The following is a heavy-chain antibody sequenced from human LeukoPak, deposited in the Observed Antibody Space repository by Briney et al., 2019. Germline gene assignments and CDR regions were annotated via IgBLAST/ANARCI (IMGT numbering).Heavy chain of an antibody. J-gene: IGHJ3*02. D-gene: IGHD3-10*01. V-gene: IGHV3-48*03. CDR1: GFTFSSYE. Sequence: QPGGSLRLSCAASGFTFSSYEVNWVRQAPGKGLGWVSYISSSGSTKYYADSVKGRFTISRDNAKNSLYLQMHSLRVEDTAVYYCARWGGSGTFWDGFDIWGQGTMVTVSS. CDR3: ARWGGSGTFWDGFDI. CDR2: ISSSGSTK.